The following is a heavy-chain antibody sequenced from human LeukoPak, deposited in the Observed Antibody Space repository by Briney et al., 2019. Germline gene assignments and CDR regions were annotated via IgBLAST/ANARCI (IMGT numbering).Heavy chain of an antibody. D-gene: IGHD3-3*01. CDR3: ARDFSYYGMDV. V-gene: IGHV3-53*04. CDR1: GFTFSSYA. J-gene: IGHJ6*02. CDR2: IYSGGST. Sequence: GGSLRLSCVASGFTFSSYAMSWVRQAPGEGLEWVSVIYSGGSTYYADSVKGRFTISRHNSKNTLYLQMNSLRAEDTAVYYCARDFSYYGMDVWGQGTTVTVSS.